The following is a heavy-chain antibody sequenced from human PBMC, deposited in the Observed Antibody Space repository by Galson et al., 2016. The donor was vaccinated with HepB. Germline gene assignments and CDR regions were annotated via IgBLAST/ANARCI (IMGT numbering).Heavy chain of an antibody. Sequence: SLRLSCAASGFTFPNYNMNWVRQAPGKGLEWVSSISSRGSYISYADAVEGRFTISRDNPRNSLYLQMNSLRAEDTAVNYCARDNYNPYDFWSGYYPNSHYYLDVWGKGTTVAVSS. V-gene: IGHV3-21*01. CDR2: ISSRGSYI. J-gene: IGHJ6*03. D-gene: IGHD3-3*01. CDR3: ARDNYNPYDFWSGYYPNSHYYLDV. CDR1: GFTFPNYN.